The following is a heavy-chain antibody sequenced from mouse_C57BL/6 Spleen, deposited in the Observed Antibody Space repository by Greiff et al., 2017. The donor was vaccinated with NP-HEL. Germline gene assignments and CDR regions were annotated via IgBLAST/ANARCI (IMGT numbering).Heavy chain of an antibody. CDR3: ASRSDGYSY. CDR2: IYPGDGDT. CDR1: GYAFSSSW. D-gene: IGHD2-3*01. V-gene: IGHV1-82*01. J-gene: IGHJ2*01. Sequence: VQLQQSGPELVKPGASVKISCKASGYAFSSSWMNWVKQRPGKGLEWIGRIYPGDGDTNYNGKFKGKATLTADKSSSTAYMQLSSLTSEDSAVYFCASRSDGYSYWGQGTTLTVSS.